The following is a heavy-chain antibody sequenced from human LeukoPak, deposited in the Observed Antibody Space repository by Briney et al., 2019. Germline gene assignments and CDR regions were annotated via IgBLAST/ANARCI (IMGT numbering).Heavy chain of an antibody. CDR1: GFIFSDYY. V-gene: IGHV3-11*01. CDR3: TRGPALAL. CDR2: ISDDGRTV. Sequence: PGGSLRLSCAASGFIFSDYYMNWIRRAPGEGLEWVAHISDDGRTVYYADSVKGRFTISRDTAKNSLFLQMDGLRAEDTAVYYCTRGPALALWGQGTLVTVSS. J-gene: IGHJ4*02. D-gene: IGHD5-18*01.